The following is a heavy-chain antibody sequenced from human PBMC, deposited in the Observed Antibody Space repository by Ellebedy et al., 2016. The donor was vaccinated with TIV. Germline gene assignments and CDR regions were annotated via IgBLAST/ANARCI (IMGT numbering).Heavy chain of an antibody. D-gene: IGHD3-22*01. CDR1: GGSISSSSYY. J-gene: IGHJ4*02. Sequence: SETLSLXCTVSGGSISSSSYYWGWIRQPPGKGLEWIGSIYYSGSTYYNPSLKSRVTISVDTSKNQFSLKLSSVTAADTAVYYCARRRLRYYDSSGYWPYYFDYWGQGTLVTVSS. CDR2: IYYSGST. CDR3: ARRRLRYYDSSGYWPYYFDY. V-gene: IGHV4-39*01.